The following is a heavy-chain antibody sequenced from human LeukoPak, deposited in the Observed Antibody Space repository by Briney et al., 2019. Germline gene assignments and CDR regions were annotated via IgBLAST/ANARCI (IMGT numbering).Heavy chain of an antibody. CDR2: INHSGST. CDR3: ARVSDRYNYGLLFDY. Sequence: SETLSLTCAVYGGSFSGHYWSWIRQPPGKGLEWIGEINHSGSTNYNPSLESRVTISVDTSKNHFSLRLSSVTAADTAVYYCARVSDRYNYGLLFDYWGQGSLVTVSS. V-gene: IGHV4-34*01. CDR1: GGSFSGHY. J-gene: IGHJ4*02. D-gene: IGHD5-18*01.